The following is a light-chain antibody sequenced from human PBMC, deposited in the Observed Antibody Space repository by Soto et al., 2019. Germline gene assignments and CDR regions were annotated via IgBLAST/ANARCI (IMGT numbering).Light chain of an antibody. CDR1: SSDVGSDNL. CDR2: EVS. CDR3: SSCTSRSTYV. V-gene: IGLV2-14*02. J-gene: IGLJ1*01. Sequence: QSVLTQPASVSGSPGQSSTIPYTGSSSDVGSDNLVSCDQQLPGKAPKLLIYEVSKRPSGVSNRFSGSKSGNTASLTISGLQAEDEADYYCSSCTSRSTYVFGNGTKVTVL.